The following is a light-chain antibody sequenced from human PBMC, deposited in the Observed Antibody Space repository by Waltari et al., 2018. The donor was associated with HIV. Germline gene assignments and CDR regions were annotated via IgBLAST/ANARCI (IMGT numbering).Light chain of an antibody. Sequence: EIVLTQSPGTLSFSPGEGATLSCRATQSVTTYLAWYQQKPGQPPRLLIFDASNRATGIPARFSGSGSGTDFTLTISSLEPEDFAIYYCQARHNWPPLYTFGPGTKVDMK. J-gene: IGKJ3*01. CDR1: QSVTTY. V-gene: IGKV3-11*01. CDR2: DAS. CDR3: QARHNWPPLYT.